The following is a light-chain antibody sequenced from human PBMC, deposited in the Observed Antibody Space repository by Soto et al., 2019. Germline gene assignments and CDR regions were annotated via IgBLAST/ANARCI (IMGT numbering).Light chain of an antibody. V-gene: IGLV2-14*02. CDR3: SSYTSTGTLVV. CDR2: EVS. CDR1: SSDVGSYNL. Sequence: QSVLTQPASVSGSPGQSITISCTGTSSDVGSYNLVSWYQHHPGKAPKLMIYEVSNRPSGVSNRFSGSKSGNTASLTISGLQAEDEADYYCSSYTSTGTLVVFGGGTKLTVL. J-gene: IGLJ2*01.